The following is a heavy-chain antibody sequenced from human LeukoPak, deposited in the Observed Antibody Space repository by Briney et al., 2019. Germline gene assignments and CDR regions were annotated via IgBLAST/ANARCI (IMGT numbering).Heavy chain of an antibody. CDR1: GFTFSSYS. Sequence: GGSLRLSCAASGFTFSSYSMNWVRQAPGKGLEWVSGISGSGSTTYYADSVEGRFTISRDNSKNTLYLQMNSLRAEDTAVYYCARTLYDSRGYYSHFDYWGQGTLVTVSS. J-gene: IGHJ4*02. V-gene: IGHV3-48*01. CDR2: ISGSGSTT. CDR3: ARTLYDSRGYYSHFDY. D-gene: IGHD3-22*01.